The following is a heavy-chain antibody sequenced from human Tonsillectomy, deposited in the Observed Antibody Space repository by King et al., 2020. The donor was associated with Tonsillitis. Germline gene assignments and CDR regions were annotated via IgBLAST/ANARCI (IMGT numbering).Heavy chain of an antibody. D-gene: IGHD3-10*01. CDR1: GGSISSSSYY. V-gene: IGHV4-39*01. CDR2: IYYSGST. CDR3: ASFGITMVRGVIITDYFDY. Sequence: LQLQESGPGLVKPSETLSLTCTVSGGSISSSSYYWGWIRQPPGKGLEWIGSIYYSGSTYYNPSLKSRVTISVDTSKNQFSLKLSSVTAADTAVYYCASFGITMVRGVIITDYFDYWGQGTLVTVSS. J-gene: IGHJ4*02.